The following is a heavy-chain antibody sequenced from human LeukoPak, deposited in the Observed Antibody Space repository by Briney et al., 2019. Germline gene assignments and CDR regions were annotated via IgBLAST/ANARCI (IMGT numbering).Heavy chain of an antibody. CDR1: GFSFSIYG. CDR3: AKGGLRGGTYNDDF. D-gene: IGHD3-16*01. J-gene: IGHJ4*02. CDR2: ISGSGGNT. V-gene: IGHV3-23*01. Sequence: GGTLRLSCEASGFSFSIYGMSWVRQAPGKGLEWVSGISGSGGNTYYAEALTGRSTVSRDNSKNTLYLQMNSLRAEDTALYYCAKGGLRGGTYNDDFWGQGTLVTVSS.